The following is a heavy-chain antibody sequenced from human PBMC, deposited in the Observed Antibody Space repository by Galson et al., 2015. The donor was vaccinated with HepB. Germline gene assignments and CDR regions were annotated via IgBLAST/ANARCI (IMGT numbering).Heavy chain of an antibody. CDR2: IYYSGST. CDR3: ARVLRYSFYMDV. Sequence: SETLSLTCTVSGGSISNSNYYWGWIRQPPGKGLEWIGNIYYSGSTSYNPSLKGRVTMSVDTSKNQFSLKLSSVTAADTTVYYCARVLRYSFYMDVWGKGTTVTVSS. CDR1: GGSISNSNYY. J-gene: IGHJ6*03. V-gene: IGHV4-39*01. D-gene: IGHD2-15*01.